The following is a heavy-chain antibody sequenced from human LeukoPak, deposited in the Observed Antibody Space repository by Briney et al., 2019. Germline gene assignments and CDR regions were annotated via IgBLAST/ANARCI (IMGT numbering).Heavy chain of an antibody. CDR1: GGSISRYY. J-gene: IGHJ4*02. CDR2: IYGSGST. Sequence: SETLSLTCTVAGGSISRYYWSWIRQPARKGLEWIGRIYGSGSTNYNPSLWGRVTMSVDTSKNQVSLNLSSVTPADTAVYYCARDLGGLYYDSSGTDYWGQGTLVTVSS. D-gene: IGHD3-22*01. CDR3: ARDLGGLYYDSSGTDY. V-gene: IGHV4-4*07.